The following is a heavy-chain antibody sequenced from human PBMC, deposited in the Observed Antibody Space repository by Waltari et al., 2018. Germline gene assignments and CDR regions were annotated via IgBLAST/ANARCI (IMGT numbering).Heavy chain of an antibody. J-gene: IGHJ4*02. D-gene: IGHD4-17*01. V-gene: IGHV4-31*01. CDR2: IYYSGST. Sequence: QVQLQESGPGLVKPSQTLPPTCPVPGGPISSGGSSGSWLRQHPGKGLEWIGYIYYSGSTYYNPSLKSLVTISVDTSKNQFSLKLSSVTAADTAVYYCARDSIYGGGYFDYWGQGTLVTVSS. CDR1: GGPISSGGSS. CDR3: ARDSIYGGGYFDY.